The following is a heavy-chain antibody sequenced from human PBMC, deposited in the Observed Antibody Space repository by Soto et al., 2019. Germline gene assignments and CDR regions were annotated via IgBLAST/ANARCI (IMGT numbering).Heavy chain of an antibody. CDR1: GGTFSSYA. J-gene: IGHJ4*02. CDR3: ARATLNYYYDSSGYPINDY. V-gene: IGHV1-69*13. D-gene: IGHD3-22*01. CDR2: IIPIFGTA. Sequence: SVKVSCKASGGTFSSYAISWVRQAPGQGLEWMGGIIPIFGTANYAQKFQGRVTITADESTSTAYMELSSLRSEDTAVYYCARATLNYYYDSSGYPINDYWGQGTLVTVSS.